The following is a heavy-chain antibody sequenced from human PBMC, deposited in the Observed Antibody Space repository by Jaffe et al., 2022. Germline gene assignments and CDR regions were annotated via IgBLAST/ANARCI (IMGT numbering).Heavy chain of an antibody. CDR3: ARDSSTWFGNWFDP. CDR2: VSQGGST. V-gene: IGHV4-38-2*02. D-gene: IGHD3-10*01. CDR1: GYSVSSGYY. Sequence: QMQLQESGPGLVKPSETLSLTCAVSGYSVSSGYYWGWIRQPPGKGLEWIGSVSQGGSTYYNPSLKSRVTILIDTSKNQFSLKLTSVTAADTARYYCARDSSTWFGNWFDPWGQGAQVTVSS. J-gene: IGHJ5*02.